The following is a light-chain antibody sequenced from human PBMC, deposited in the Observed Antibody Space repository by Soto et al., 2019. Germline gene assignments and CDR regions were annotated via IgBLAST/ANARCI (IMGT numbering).Light chain of an antibody. CDR2: AAS. J-gene: IGKJ4*01. CDR1: QRISTF. Sequence: DIQMTQSPSSLSASVGDRVTITCRASQRISTFLNWYQQKPGKAPRLLIYAASRLQSGVPARFSGSGVETDFTLTITSLQPEDFGIYYCQQSYALVRTFGGGTKVDIK. V-gene: IGKV1-39*01. CDR3: QQSYALVRT.